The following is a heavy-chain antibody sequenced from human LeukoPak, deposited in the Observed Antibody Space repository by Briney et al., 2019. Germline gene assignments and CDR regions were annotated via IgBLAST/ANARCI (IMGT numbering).Heavy chain of an antibody. Sequence: PSETLSLTCAVYGGSFSGYYWSWIRQPPGKGLEWIGEINHSGSTNYNPSLKSRVTISVDTSKNQFSLKLSSVTAADTAVYYCARNPGIAVAGIYYFDYWGQGTLVTVSS. V-gene: IGHV4-34*01. J-gene: IGHJ4*02. D-gene: IGHD6-19*01. CDR1: GGSFSGYY. CDR3: ARNPGIAVAGIYYFDY. CDR2: INHSGST.